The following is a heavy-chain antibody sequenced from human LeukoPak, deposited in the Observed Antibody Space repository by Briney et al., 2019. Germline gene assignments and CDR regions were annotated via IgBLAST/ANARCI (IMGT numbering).Heavy chain of an antibody. Sequence: SQTLSLTCAISGDSVSSNSAAWNWIRQSPSRGLEWLGRTYYRSKWYNDYAVSVKSRITINPDTSKNQFSLQLNSVTPEDTAVYYCARGLDDSSGYYPDYYYYYMDVWGKGTTVTVSS. CDR3: ARGLDDSSGYYPDYYYYYMDV. V-gene: IGHV6-1*01. D-gene: IGHD3-22*01. CDR2: TYYRSKWYN. J-gene: IGHJ6*03. CDR1: GDSVSSNSAA.